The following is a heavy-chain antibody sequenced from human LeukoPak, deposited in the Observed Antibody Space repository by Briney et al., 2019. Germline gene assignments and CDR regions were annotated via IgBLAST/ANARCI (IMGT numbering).Heavy chain of an antibody. J-gene: IGHJ4*02. D-gene: IGHD1-26*01. V-gene: IGHV3-23*01. Sequence: GGSLRLSCAASGFTFSSSAMSWVRQVPGKGLEWVSGISASGGSTYYADSVRGRFTISRDNSKNTLYVQMNSLRDEDTAVYYCAEDQRWESPHYLDSWGQGTLVAVSS. CDR3: AEDQRWESPHYLDS. CDR2: ISASGGST. CDR1: GFTFSSSA.